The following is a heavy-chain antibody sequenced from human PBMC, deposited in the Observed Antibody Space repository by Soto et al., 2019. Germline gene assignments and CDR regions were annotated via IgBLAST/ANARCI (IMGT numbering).Heavy chain of an antibody. CDR2: IYYSGST. CDR1: GGSISSGGYY. J-gene: IGHJ4*02. CDR3: ARALAAVVYFDS. Sequence: QVQLQESGPGLVKPSQTLSLTCTVSGGSISSGGYYWSWIRQHPGKGLEWIGYIYYSGSTYYNPSLNSRVTISVDTSKIQFTLKLSSVTAADTAVYYCARALAAVVYFDSWGQGTLVTVSS. D-gene: IGHD2-15*01. V-gene: IGHV4-31*03.